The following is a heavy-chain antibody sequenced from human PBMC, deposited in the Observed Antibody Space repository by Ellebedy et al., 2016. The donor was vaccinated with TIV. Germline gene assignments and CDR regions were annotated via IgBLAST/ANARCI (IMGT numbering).Heavy chain of an antibody. CDR2: LYLNDDK. J-gene: IGHJ4*02. V-gene: IGHV2-5*01. Sequence: SGPTLVKPTQTLTLTCTFSGFSLNTRGVDVGWIRQPPGKALEWLALLYLNDDKRYNPSLNSRLTINKDTSKNQVVLTMTNVNPVDTGTYYSAHRNFYGSGTYSHWGQGTLVTVSS. CDR3: AHRNFYGSGTYSH. D-gene: IGHD3-10*01. CDR1: GFSLNTRGVD.